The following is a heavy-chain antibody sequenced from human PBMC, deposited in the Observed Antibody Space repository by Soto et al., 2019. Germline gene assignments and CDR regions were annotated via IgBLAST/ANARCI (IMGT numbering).Heavy chain of an antibody. D-gene: IGHD3-10*01. CDR2: IKQDGSEK. Sequence: GGSLRLSCAASGFTFSSYWMSWVRQAPGKGLEWVANIKQDGSEKYYVDSVKGRFTISRDNSKNTLYLQMNSLRAEDTAVYYCAREVRRITMVRGAYFDYWGQGTLVTVSS. V-gene: IGHV3-7*01. CDR1: GFTFSSYW. CDR3: AREVRRITMVRGAYFDY. J-gene: IGHJ4*02.